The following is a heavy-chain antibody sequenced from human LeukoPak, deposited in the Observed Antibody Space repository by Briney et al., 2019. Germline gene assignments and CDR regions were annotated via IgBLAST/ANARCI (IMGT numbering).Heavy chain of an antibody. J-gene: IGHJ4*02. Sequence: ASVKVSCKASGYTFTSYDINRLRPANGQGLEWMGWMNPNSGNTGYAQKFQGRVTMTRNTTISTAYMVLSSLRSEDTAVYYCSRGGSGSYHLDYWGQGTLVTVSS. CDR1: GYTFTSYD. V-gene: IGHV1-8*01. CDR3: SRGGSGSYHLDY. D-gene: IGHD3-10*01. CDR2: MNPNSGNT.